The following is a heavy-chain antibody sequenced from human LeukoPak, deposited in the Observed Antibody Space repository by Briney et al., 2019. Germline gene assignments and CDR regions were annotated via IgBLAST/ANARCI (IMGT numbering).Heavy chain of an antibody. CDR1: GFTFSSYA. V-gene: IGHV3-23*01. CDR2: ISGSGGST. Sequence: PGGSLRLSCAASGFTFSSYAMSWVRQAPGKGLEWVPAISGSGGSTYYADSVKGRFTISRDNSKNTLYLQMNSLRAEDTAVYYCAKVAYDFWSGYYDYWGQGTLVTVSS. CDR3: AKVAYDFWSGYYDY. J-gene: IGHJ4*02. D-gene: IGHD3-3*01.